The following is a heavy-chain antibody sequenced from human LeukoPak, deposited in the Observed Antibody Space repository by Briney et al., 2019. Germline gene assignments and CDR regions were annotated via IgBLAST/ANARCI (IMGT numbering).Heavy chain of an antibody. Sequence: PGGSLRLSCAASGFTFDDYAMHWVRQAPGKGLEWVSSISWNSGTIGYADSVKGRFTISRDNAKNSLYLQMNSLRAEDMALYYCAKARSHCSSTNCYTVYFDYWGQGTLVTVSS. V-gene: IGHV3-9*03. CDR2: ISWNSGTI. CDR3: AKARSHCSSTNCYTVYFDY. CDR1: GFTFDDYA. D-gene: IGHD2-2*02. J-gene: IGHJ4*02.